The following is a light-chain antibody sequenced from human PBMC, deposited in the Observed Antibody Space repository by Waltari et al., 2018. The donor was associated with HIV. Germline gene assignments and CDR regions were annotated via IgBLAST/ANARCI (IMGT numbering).Light chain of an antibody. CDR1: SSNIGAGYH. V-gene: IGLV1-40*01. CDR3: QSHDSSLSGYV. J-gene: IGLJ1*01. Sequence: QSVLTQPPSVSGAPGQRVTISCTGSSSNIGAGYHVHWYQQLPGTAPKLLIYGNSIRPSGVPDRFSGSKSGTSASLAITGLQAEYEADYHCQSHDSSLSGYVFGTGTKVTVL. CDR2: GNS.